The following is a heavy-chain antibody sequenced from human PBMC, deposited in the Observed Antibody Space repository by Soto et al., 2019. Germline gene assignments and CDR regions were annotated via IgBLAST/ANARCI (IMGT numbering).Heavy chain of an antibody. CDR1: GFTFSTYW. J-gene: IGHJ6*02. CDR3: TRGAGFFYGVDV. D-gene: IGHD3-10*01. Sequence: GGSLRLSCAASGFTFSTYWMHWVRQAPGKGLVWVSRINSDGSSTSYADSVKGRFTISRDNAKNFLYLQMSGLRADDSAVYYCTRGAGFFYGVDVWGLGTTVTVSS. CDR2: INSDGSST. V-gene: IGHV3-74*01.